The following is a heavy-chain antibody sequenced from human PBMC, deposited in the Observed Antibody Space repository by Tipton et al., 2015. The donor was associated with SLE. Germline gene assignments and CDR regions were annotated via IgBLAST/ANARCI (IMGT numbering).Heavy chain of an antibody. CDR2: IYYSGST. CDR1: GGSISSHY. D-gene: IGHD6-13*01. CDR3: ARRLAAAGAHFDY. J-gene: IGHJ4*02. V-gene: IGHV4-59*11. Sequence: TLSLTCTVSGGSISSHYWSWIRQPPGKGLEWIGYIYYSGSTNYNPSLKSRVTISVDTSKNQFSLKLSSVTAADTAVYYCARRLAAAGAHFDYWGQGTLVTVSS.